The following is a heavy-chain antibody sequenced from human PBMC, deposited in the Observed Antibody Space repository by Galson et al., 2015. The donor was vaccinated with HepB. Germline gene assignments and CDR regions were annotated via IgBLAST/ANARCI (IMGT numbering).Heavy chain of an antibody. J-gene: IGHJ5*02. V-gene: IGHV5-51*01. CDR3: ARGTPWGAYNILCGYPRQWWFDP. Sequence: QSGAEVKKPGESLRISCKGSGYDFANYWIYWVRQKPGQVLEWMGIIYPDDSDIKYSPSFRGHVTLSADKSISTAYLRWDSLEASDTATYHCARGTPWGAYNILCGYPRQWWFDPWGQGTQVTVSS. CDR1: GYDFANYW. D-gene: IGHD3-9*01. CDR2: IYPDDSDI.